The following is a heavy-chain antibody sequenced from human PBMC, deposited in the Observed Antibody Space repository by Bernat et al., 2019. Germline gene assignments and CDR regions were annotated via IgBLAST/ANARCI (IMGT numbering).Heavy chain of an antibody. V-gene: IGHV3-66*01. CDR2: IYSAGDT. J-gene: IGHJ6*02. Sequence: EMQLVESGGGLVQPGRSLRLSCAASVLTVRTHCMSWVRQAPGQGLEWVSLIYSAGDTQFADSVKGRSSVSRDNSKNTVYLQMNSLRPEDTAVYDCATKNGAYCGAGSVYGMDVWGQGTTVTVSS. CDR1: VLTVRTHC. CDR3: ATKNGAYCGAGSVYGMDV. D-gene: IGHD3-10*01.